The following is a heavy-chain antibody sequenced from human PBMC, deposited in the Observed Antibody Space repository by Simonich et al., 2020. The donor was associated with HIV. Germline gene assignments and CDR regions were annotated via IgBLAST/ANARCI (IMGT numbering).Heavy chain of an antibody. CDR1: GVSFSDYY. D-gene: IGHD6-19*01. CDR3: ARHLGLAGSNWFDA. V-gene: IGHV4-34*01. Sequence: QVQLQQWGAGLLKPSETLSLTCAVYGVSFSDYYWGWIRQSPGQGLEWIGEINHRGNTNYKPSLKSRATMSVDTSKNQFSLKLNSVTAADTAVYYCARHLGLAGSNWFDAWGQGTLVTVFS. J-gene: IGHJ5*02. CDR2: INHRGNT.